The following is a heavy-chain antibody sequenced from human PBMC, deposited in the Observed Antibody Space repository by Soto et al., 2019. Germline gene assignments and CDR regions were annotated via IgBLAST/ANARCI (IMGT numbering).Heavy chain of an antibody. CDR1: GFTFSSYG. D-gene: IGHD2-8*01. V-gene: IGHV3-23*01. CDR2: ISGGGDTT. J-gene: IGHJ4*02. Sequence: EVQLLESGGGLVQPGGSLRLTCAASGFTFSSYGISWIRLSPGKGLEWVSVISGGGDTTYYTPSVKGRFTISRDDFRNKLYLQMTGLRTEDTAIYYCAKLRDFVVLPAGILDYWGPGTLVTVSS. CDR3: AKLRDFVVLPAGILDY.